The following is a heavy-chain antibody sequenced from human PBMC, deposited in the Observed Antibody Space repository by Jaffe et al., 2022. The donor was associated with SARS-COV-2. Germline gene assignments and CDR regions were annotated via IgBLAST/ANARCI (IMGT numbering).Heavy chain of an antibody. Sequence: EVQLLESGGGLVQPGGSLRLSCAASGFTFSSYAMSWVRQAPGKGLEWVSAISGSGGSTYYADSVKGRFTISRDNSKNTLYLQMNSLRAEDTAVYYCAKAGYCSSTSCYRVGWFDPWGQGTLVTVSS. V-gene: IGHV3-23*01. CDR3: AKAGYCSSTSCYRVGWFDP. D-gene: IGHD2-2*01. J-gene: IGHJ5*02. CDR1: GFTFSSYA. CDR2: ISGSGGST.